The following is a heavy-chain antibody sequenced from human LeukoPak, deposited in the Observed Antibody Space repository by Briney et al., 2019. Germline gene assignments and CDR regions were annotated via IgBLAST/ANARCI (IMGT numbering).Heavy chain of an antibody. CDR1: GYTFTSYG. CDR3: ARVLGDGYDPAHY. Sequence: ASVKLSCKAFGYTFTSYGISWVRQAPGQGLEWMGWISAYSGHANYAQELQGRVTMTTDTSTSTAYMELRSLRSDDTAMYYCARVLGDGYDPAHYWGQGTLGSVSS. D-gene: IGHD5-12*01. V-gene: IGHV1-18*01. CDR2: ISAYSGHA. J-gene: IGHJ4*02.